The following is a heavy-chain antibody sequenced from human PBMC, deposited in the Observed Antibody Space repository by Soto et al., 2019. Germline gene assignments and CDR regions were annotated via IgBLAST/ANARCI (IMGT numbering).Heavy chain of an antibody. V-gene: IGHV1-18*04. CDR1: GYTFTSYG. D-gene: IGHD3-22*01. J-gene: IGHJ3*02. CDR2: ISAYNGNT. Sequence: AASVKVSCKASGYTFTSYGISWVRQAPGQGLEWMGWISAYNGNTNYAQKLQGRVTMTTDTSTSTAYMELRSLRSDDTAVYYCARDYYDSSGYYYVMRGDAFDIWGQGTMVTVSS. CDR3: ARDYYDSSGYYYVMRGDAFDI.